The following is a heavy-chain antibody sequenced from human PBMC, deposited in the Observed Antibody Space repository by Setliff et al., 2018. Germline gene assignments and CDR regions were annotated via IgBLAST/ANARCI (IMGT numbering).Heavy chain of an antibody. CDR2: INHRGST. J-gene: IGHJ4*02. D-gene: IGHD2-15*01. CDR3: ARGRNVAARLLDS. V-gene: IGHV4-34*01. Sequence: SETLSLTCAAYGGTFSDYYWTWIRQPPGKGLEWVGEINHRGSTNYNPSLKSRVTISVDTSKDQFSLKLISMTAADTAAYYCARGRNVAARLLDSWGQGTLVTVSS. CDR1: GGTFSDYY.